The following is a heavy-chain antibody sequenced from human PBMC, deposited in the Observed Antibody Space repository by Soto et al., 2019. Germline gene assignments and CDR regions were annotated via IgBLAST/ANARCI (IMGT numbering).Heavy chain of an antibody. CDR3: AKDVAISSGSNWFDP. V-gene: IGHV1-58*01. Sequence: QMQLVQSGPEVKKPGTSVKVSCKASGFTFTSSAVQWVRQARGQRLEWIGWIVVGSGNTNYAQKFQERVTITRDMSTSTAYMELSSLRSEDTAVYYCAKDVAISSGSNWFDPWGQGTLVTVSS. CDR2: IVVGSGNT. D-gene: IGHD6-19*01. CDR1: GFTFTSSA. J-gene: IGHJ5*02.